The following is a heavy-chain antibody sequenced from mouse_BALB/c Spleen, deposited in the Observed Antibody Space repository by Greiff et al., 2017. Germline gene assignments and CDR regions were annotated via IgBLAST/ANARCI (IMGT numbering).Heavy chain of an antibody. J-gene: IGHJ4*01. CDR3: ASNLRGDYAMDY. CDR1: GYTFTDYE. D-gene: IGHD1-1*01. CDR2: IDPETGGT. V-gene: IGHV1-15*01. Sequence: LQQSGPELVKPGASVKMSCKASGYTFTDYEMHWVKQTPVHGLEWIGAIDPETGGTAYNQKFKDKAILTVDKSSSTAYMQLSSLTSEDSAVYYCASNLRGDYAMDYWGQGTSVTVSS.